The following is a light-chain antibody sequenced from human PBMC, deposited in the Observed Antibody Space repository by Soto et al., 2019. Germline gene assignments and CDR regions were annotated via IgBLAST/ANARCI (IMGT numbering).Light chain of an antibody. CDR1: QVISTY. Sequence: IRMTQSPSSLSASTGERVTITCRASQVISTYLAWYQQKPGKVPKLLSYAAATLQSGVPSRFSGSGSGTDFPLTISSLQSEAVARYYCQKYNSAPLTLGGGTKVDIK. CDR3: QKYNSAPLT. CDR2: AAA. J-gene: IGKJ4*02. V-gene: IGKV1-27*01.